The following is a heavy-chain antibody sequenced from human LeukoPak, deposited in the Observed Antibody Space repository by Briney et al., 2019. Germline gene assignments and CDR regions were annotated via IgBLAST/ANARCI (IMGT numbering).Heavy chain of an antibody. CDR2: MNPNSGNT. CDR1: GYTFTSYD. D-gene: IGHD6-13*01. CDR3: ARPYSSSWQGSDY. J-gene: IGHJ4*02. Sequence: ASVKVSCKASGYTFTSYDINWVRQATGQGLEWMGWMNPNSGNTGYAQKFQGRITMTRNTSISTAYMELSSLRSEDTAVYYSARPYSSSWQGSDYWGQGTLVTVSS. V-gene: IGHV1-8*01.